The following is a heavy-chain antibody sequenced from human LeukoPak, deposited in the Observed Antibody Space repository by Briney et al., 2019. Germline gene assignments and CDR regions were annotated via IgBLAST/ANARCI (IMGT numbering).Heavy chain of an antibody. J-gene: IGHJ1*01. CDR2: IIPILGIA. Sequence: SVKVSCKASGGTFSSYAISWVRQAPGQGLEWMGRIIPILGIANYAQRFQGRVTVTRDTSINTAYMELTRLTSDDTAVFYCAKSDYDSSDFEFFRHWAQGTLVTVSS. CDR3: AKSDYDSSDFEFFRH. V-gene: IGHV1-69*04. D-gene: IGHD3-22*01. CDR1: GGTFSSYA.